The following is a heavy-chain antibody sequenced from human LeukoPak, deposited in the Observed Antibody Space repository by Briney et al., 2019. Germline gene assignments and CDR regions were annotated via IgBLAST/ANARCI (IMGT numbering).Heavy chain of an antibody. V-gene: IGHV1-2*02. J-gene: IGHJ5*02. Sequence: ASVKVSGKDSEYTYTGYYMHWVRQAPGQGLEWMGWINPNSGGTNYAQKFQGRVTMTRDTSISTAYMELSRLRSDDTAVYYCARYWLIAAAASFDPWGQGTLVTVSS. CDR3: ARYWLIAAAASFDP. CDR1: EYTYTGYY. CDR2: INPNSGGT. D-gene: IGHD6-13*01.